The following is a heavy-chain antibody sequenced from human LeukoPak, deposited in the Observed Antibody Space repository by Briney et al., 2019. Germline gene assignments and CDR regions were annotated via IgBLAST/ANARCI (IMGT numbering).Heavy chain of an antibody. CDR2: IGPDGGTT. V-gene: IGHV3-64*01. J-gene: IGHJ4*02. D-gene: IGHD6-13*01. CDR3: ARGAQLTDY. CDR1: GFTFSTYG. Sequence: GGSLRLSCAASGFTFSTYGMHWVRQAPGKGLEYVSGIGPDGGTTYYAKSVKGGFTISRDNSKNMVYLQMGSLRADDMAVYYCARGAQLTDYWGQGTLVTVSS.